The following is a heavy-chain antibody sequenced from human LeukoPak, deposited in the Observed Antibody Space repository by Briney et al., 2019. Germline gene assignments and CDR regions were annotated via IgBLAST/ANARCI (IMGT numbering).Heavy chain of an antibody. CDR3: AREVSWDPPADY. CDR2: ISSSSTI. J-gene: IGHJ4*02. CDR1: GFTFSSYS. Sequence: GGSLRLSCAASGFTFSSYSMNWVRQAPGKGLEWVSYISSSSTIYYADSVKGRFTISRDNAKNSLYLQMNSLRAEDTAVYYCAREVSWDPPADYWGQGTLVTVSS. V-gene: IGHV3-48*04. D-gene: IGHD6-13*01.